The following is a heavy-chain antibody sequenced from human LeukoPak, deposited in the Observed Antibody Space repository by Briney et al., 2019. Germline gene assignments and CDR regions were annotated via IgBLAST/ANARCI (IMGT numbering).Heavy chain of an antibody. CDR2: INQGGRA. V-gene: IGHV4-34*01. J-gene: IGHJ6*03. D-gene: IGHD3-10*01. CDR1: GGSFSDYL. CDR3: ARRKRIWFGQLMTSFSYFYIDV. Sequence: PSETLSLTCAVNGGSFSDYLWTWIRQSPGKGLEWNGEINQGGRANFNPSLKSRVTISADRSKYHVSLTLRSVTAADTAVYYCARRKRIWFGQLMTSFSYFYIDVWGRGTTVIVSS.